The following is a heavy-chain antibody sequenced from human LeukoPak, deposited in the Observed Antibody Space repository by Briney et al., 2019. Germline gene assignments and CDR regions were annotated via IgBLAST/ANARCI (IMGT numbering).Heavy chain of an antibody. J-gene: IGHJ4*02. V-gene: IGHV1-69*13. Sequence: ASVKVSCKASGYTFTSYGISWVRQAPGQGLEWMGGIIPIFGTTNYAQKFQGRVTITADESTSTAYMELSSLRSEDTAVYYCASKTLDSSGQEVWGQGTLVTVSS. CDR2: IIPIFGTT. CDR3: ASKTLDSSGQEV. D-gene: IGHD3-22*01. CDR1: GYTFTSYG.